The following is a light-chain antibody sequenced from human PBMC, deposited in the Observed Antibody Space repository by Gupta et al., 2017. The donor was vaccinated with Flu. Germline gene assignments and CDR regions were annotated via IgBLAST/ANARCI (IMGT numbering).Light chain of an antibody. CDR3: QQSKTTTRT. Sequence: DIQMTQSPSSLSASVGDRVTITCRASQSVSGFLHWYQQKPGKAPKLLIYAASALQSGVPPRFSGSGSVTDFTLTISSLQPEDFATYYCQQSKTTTRTFGQGTKVEIK. J-gene: IGKJ1*01. CDR1: QSVSGF. V-gene: IGKV1-39*01. CDR2: AAS.